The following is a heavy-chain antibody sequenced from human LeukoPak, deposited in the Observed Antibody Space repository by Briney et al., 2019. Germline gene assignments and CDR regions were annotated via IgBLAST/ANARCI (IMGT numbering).Heavy chain of an antibody. V-gene: IGHV3-23*01. J-gene: IGHJ3*02. CDR1: GFTFSSYA. Sequence: PGGSLRLSCAASGFTFSSYAMSWVRQAPGKGLEWVSAISGSGGSTYYADSVKGRFTISRDNSKNTLYMQMNSLRAEDTAVYYCAKDITSVWYKLGDALDIWGQGTMVTVSS. CDR3: AKDITSVWYKLGDALDI. CDR2: ISGSGGST. D-gene: IGHD6-19*01.